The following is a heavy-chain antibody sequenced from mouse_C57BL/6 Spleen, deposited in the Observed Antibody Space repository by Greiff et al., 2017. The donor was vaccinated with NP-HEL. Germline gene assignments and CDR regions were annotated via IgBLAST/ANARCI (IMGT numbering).Heavy chain of an antibody. V-gene: IGHV2-2*01. CDR1: GFSLTSYG. CDR3: ASIDYYAMDY. CDR2: IWSGGST. Sequence: VQLQQSGPGLVQPSQSLSITCTVSGFSLTSYGVHWVRQSPGKGLEWLGVIWSGGSTDYNAAFISRLSISKDNSKSQVFFKMNSLQADDTAIYYCASIDYYAMDYWGQGTSVTVSS. D-gene: IGHD2-12*01. J-gene: IGHJ4*01.